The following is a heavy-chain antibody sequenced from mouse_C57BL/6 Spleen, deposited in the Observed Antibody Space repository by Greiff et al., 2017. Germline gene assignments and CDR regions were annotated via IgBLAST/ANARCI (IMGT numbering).Heavy chain of an antibody. Sequence: QVQLQQPGAALFLPFSPFPLSFHSSFYTFTIYWMDWVKQRPGQGLEWIGNIYPSDSETHYNQKFKDKATLTVDKSSSTAYMQLSSLTSEDSAVYYCARGLRYFDYWGQGTTLTVSS. V-gene: IGHV1-61*01. D-gene: IGHD1-1*01. CDR3: ARGLRYFDY. CDR1: FYTFTIYW. J-gene: IGHJ2*01. CDR2: IYPSDSET.